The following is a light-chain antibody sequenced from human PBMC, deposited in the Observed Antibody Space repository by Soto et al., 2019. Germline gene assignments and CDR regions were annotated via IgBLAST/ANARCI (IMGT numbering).Light chain of an antibody. CDR3: QQDKNWPGT. Sequence: EIVLTQSPGTLSVSPGERATLSCRASQSVSSKLAWYQQKPGQAPRLLFYGASTGATGIPARFSGSGSETEFTLSISSLQSEDFAVYYCQQDKNWPGTFGQGTKVEIK. V-gene: IGKV3-15*01. CDR2: GAS. J-gene: IGKJ1*01. CDR1: QSVSSK.